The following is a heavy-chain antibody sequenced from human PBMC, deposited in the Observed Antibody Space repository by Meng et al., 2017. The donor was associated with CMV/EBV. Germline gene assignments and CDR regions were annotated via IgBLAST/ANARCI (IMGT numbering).Heavy chain of an antibody. CDR1: GFTLRNAW. V-gene: IGHV3-15*01. CDR2: IKSKTEGGTT. Sequence: GESLKISCAASGFTLRNAWMSWVRQAPGKGLEWVGRIKSKTEGGTTDYAAPVKGRFTISRDDSKNTLYLQMNSLKTEDTAVYYCTTDGDNDFWSGYYFPGMDVWGQGTTVTVSS. J-gene: IGHJ6*02. D-gene: IGHD3-3*01. CDR3: TTDGDNDFWSGYYFPGMDV.